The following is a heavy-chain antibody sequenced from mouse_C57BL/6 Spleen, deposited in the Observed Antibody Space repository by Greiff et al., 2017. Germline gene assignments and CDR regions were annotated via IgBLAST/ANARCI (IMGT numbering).Heavy chain of an antibody. CDR3: AREGMTTVVATPFAY. Sequence: EVMLVESGGGLVKPGGSLKLSCAASGFTFSSYAMSWVRQTPEKRLEWVATISDGGSYTYYPDNVKGRFTISRDNAKNNLYLQMSHLKSEDTAMYYCAREGMTTVVATPFAYWGQGTLVTVSA. CDR2: ISDGGSYT. V-gene: IGHV5-4*01. D-gene: IGHD1-1*01. J-gene: IGHJ3*01. CDR1: GFTFSSYA.